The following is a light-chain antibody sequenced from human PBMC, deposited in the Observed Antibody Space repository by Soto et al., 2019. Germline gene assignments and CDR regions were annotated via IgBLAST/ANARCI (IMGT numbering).Light chain of an antibody. J-gene: IGKJ1*01. Sequence: DIQMTQSPSSVSASVGDRVTISCRASQGISTWLAWYQQKPGKAPKLLIYAASSLQSGVPSRFSCSESGTHFTLTISSLQPEDFATYYCQQADGFPWTFGQGTRVEIK. CDR2: AAS. CDR3: QQADGFPWT. CDR1: QGISTW. V-gene: IGKV1-12*01.